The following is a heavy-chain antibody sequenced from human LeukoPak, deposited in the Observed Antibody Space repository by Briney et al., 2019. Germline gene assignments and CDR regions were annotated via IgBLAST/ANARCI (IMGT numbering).Heavy chain of an antibody. J-gene: IGHJ4*02. Sequence: GSLRLSCAASGFTFSSYAMSWVRQAPWKGLEWVSAISGSGGSTYYADSVKGRFTISRDNSKNTLYLQMNSLRAEDTAVYYCAKSPAVHTAMAGVFDYWGQGTLVTVSS. CDR2: ISGSGGST. CDR3: AKSPAVHTAMAGVFDY. D-gene: IGHD5-18*01. V-gene: IGHV3-23*01. CDR1: GFTFSSYA.